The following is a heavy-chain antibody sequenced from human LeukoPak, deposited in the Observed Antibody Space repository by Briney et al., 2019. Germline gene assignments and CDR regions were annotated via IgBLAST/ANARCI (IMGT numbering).Heavy chain of an antibody. J-gene: IGHJ4*02. Sequence: PGGSLRLSCAASGFTFSSYGMHWVRQAPGKGLEWVAFIRYDGSNKYYADSVKGRFTISRDNSKNTLYLQMNSLRTEDTAVYHCARGRGCSSTRCYSGFDYWGQGTLVTVSS. CDR2: IRYDGSNK. CDR1: GFTFSSYG. D-gene: IGHD2-2*01. V-gene: IGHV3-30*02. CDR3: ARGRGCSSTRCYSGFDY.